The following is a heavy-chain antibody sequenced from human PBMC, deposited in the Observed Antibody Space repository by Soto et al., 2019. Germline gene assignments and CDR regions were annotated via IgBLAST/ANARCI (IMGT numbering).Heavy chain of an antibody. CDR2: VNPSGDRT. Sequence: QVLLVQSAAEVKEPGASVKLSCKASGYAFSSHYMYWVRQAPGQGLEWMGRVNPSGDRTTYSQKFQGRITITRDTSTSTFYLEVRSLTSGDMGVYYCGGDGAATSTGFDYWGREPWSPSPQ. V-gene: IGHV1-46*03. J-gene: IGHJ4*02. CDR1: GYAFSSHY. CDR3: GGDGAATSTGFDY. D-gene: IGHD4-17*01.